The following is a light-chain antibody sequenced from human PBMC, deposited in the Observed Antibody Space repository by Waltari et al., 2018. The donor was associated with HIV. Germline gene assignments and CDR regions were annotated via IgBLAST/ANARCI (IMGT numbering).Light chain of an antibody. V-gene: IGLV2-23*02. CDR3: CSYAGRHILV. J-gene: IGLJ2*01. Sequence: QSALTQPASVSGSPGQSITISCTGAGSDVGHYDLVSWYQQYQGKAPKLLIYEVSKRPSGVSDRFSGSKSGNTASLTISGLQAEDEADYCCCSYAGRHILVFGGGTKLTVL. CDR2: EVS. CDR1: GSDVGHYDL.